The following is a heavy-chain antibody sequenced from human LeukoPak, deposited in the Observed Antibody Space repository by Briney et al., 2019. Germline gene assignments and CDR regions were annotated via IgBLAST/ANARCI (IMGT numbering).Heavy chain of an antibody. CDR1: GFTFSSYA. J-gene: IGHJ4*02. CDR2: ISDDGRNK. Sequence: GGSLRLSCAASGFTFSSYAMHWVRQSPGKGLEWVAVISDDGRNKYYADSVKGRFTIPRDNFQNTLYLQMNSLRAEDTAVYYCARGGMQLTAAPLSYWGQGTLVTVPS. V-gene: IGHV3-30*04. D-gene: IGHD2-21*02. CDR3: ARGGMQLTAAPLSY.